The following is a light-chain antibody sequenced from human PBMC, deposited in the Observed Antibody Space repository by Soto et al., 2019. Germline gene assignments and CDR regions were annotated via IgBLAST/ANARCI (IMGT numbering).Light chain of an antibody. V-gene: IGKV3-15*01. CDR3: QQDNNWPPIT. CDR1: QSVCSN. J-gene: IGKJ5*01. Sequence: EIVMTQSPATLSVSPGERATLSCRASQSVCSNLAWYQQKPGQAPRLLIYGASTRATGIPARFCGSGSGTEFTVTISTLQSECLAVYYCQQDNNWPPITFGQGTRLEIK. CDR2: GAS.